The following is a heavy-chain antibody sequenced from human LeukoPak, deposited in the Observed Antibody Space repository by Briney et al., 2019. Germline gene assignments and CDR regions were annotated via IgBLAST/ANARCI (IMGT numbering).Heavy chain of an antibody. CDR3: AKDLQITMVRGVIITTYAFDI. D-gene: IGHD3-10*01. CDR1: GFTFSSYA. J-gene: IGHJ3*02. V-gene: IGHV3-23*01. Sequence: GGSLRLSCAASGFTFSSYAMSWVRQAPGKGLEWVSAISGSGGSTYYADSVKGRFTISTDNSKNTRYLQMNSLRAEDTAVYYCAKDLQITMVRGVIITTYAFDIWGQGTMVTVSS. CDR2: ISGSGGST.